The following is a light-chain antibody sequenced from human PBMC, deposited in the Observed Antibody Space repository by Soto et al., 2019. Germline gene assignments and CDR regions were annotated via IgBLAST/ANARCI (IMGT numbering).Light chain of an antibody. J-gene: IGLJ2*01. CDR1: SSNIGAGYD. V-gene: IGLV1-40*01. CDR2: GNT. CDR3: QSYDSSLSGSV. Sequence: QAVVTQPPSVSGAPGQRVTISCTGSSSNIGAGYDVHWYQQLPGTAPKVLIYGNTNRPSGVPDRFSGSKSGTSASLAITGLRAEDEADYYCQSYDSSLSGSVFGGGTKVTVL.